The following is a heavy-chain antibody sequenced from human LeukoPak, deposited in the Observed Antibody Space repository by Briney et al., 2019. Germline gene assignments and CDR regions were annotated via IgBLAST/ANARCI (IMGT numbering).Heavy chain of an antibody. V-gene: IGHV3-48*04. J-gene: IGHJ4*02. CDR2: ISSVSTI. CDR3: ARDLVYGGKSRQGFDY. Sequence: GGSLRLSCAASGFTFSSYSVNWVRQAPGKGLEWVSYISSVSTIFYADSVKGRFTISRDNAKNSLYLQMNSLRAEDTAVYYCARDLVYGGKSRQGFDYWGQGTLVTVSS. CDR1: GFTFSSYS. D-gene: IGHD4-23*01.